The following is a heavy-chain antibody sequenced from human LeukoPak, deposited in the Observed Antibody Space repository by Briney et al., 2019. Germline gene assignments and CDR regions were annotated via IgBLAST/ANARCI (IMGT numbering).Heavy chain of an antibody. V-gene: IGHV4-34*01. J-gene: IGHJ4*02. D-gene: IGHD3-22*01. CDR3: VTYYFDSSGPKKNY. Sequence: SETLSLTCAVYGGSFSGYYWSWIRQPPGKGLEWIGEINHSRSTNYNPSLKSRVTISVDTSKKQFSLKLSSVTAADTAVYYCVTYYFDSSGPKKNYWGQGTLVTVSS. CDR2: INHSRST. CDR1: GGSFSGYY.